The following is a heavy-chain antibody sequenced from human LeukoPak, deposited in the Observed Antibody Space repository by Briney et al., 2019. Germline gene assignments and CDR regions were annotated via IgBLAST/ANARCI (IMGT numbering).Heavy chain of an antibody. J-gene: IGHJ6*03. D-gene: IGHD5-18*01. CDR1: GGSISSYY. V-gene: IGHV4-4*07. CDR2: IHASGNT. CDR3: ARDLGYGYYFYYYLDV. Sequence: PSETLFPTCTDSGGSISSYYWTWIRQPAGKGLEYLGRIHASGNTYYNPSLNSRVAISIDTSKNQFSLKVSSVAAADTAVYYCARDLGYGYYFYYYLDVWGKGTTVTVSS.